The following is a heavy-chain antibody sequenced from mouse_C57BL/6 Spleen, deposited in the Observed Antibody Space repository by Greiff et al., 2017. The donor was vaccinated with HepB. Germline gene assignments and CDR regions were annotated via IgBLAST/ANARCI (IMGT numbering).Heavy chain of an antibody. V-gene: IGHV5-4*01. Sequence: EVMLVESGGGLVKPGGSLKLSCAASGFTFSSYAMSWVRQTPEKRLEWVATISDGGSYTYYPDNVKGRFTISRDNAKNNLYLQMSHLKSEDTAMYYCARDMEAPYYFDYWGQGTTLTVSS. D-gene: IGHD1-1*02. CDR1: GFTFSSYA. CDR3: ARDMEAPYYFDY. J-gene: IGHJ2*01. CDR2: ISDGGSYT.